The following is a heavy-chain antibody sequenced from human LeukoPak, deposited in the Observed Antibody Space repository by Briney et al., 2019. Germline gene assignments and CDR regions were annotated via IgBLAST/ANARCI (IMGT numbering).Heavy chain of an antibody. Sequence: GGSLRLSCAASGFTFDDYAMHWVRQAPGKGLEWVSGISWNSGSIGYADSVKGRFTISRDNAKNSLYLQMNSLRAEDTALYYCAKSWGGIAAAQLDYWGQGTLVTISP. J-gene: IGHJ4*02. CDR1: GFTFDDYA. V-gene: IGHV3-9*01. CDR3: AKSWGGIAAAQLDY. CDR2: ISWNSGSI. D-gene: IGHD6-13*01.